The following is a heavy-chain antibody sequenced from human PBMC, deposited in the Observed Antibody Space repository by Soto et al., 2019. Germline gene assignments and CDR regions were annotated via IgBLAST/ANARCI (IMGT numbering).Heavy chain of an antibody. D-gene: IGHD3-9*01. CDR1: GFTFSSYA. V-gene: IGHV3-23*01. Sequence: VQLLESGGGLVQPGGSLRLSCAASGFTFSSYAMSWVRQAPGKGLEWVSAISGSGGSTYYADSVKGRFTISRDNSKNTLYLQMNSLRAEDTAVYYCAKGIYYDILTGYREIGFDYWGQGTLVTVSS. J-gene: IGHJ4*02. CDR3: AKGIYYDILTGYREIGFDY. CDR2: ISGSGGST.